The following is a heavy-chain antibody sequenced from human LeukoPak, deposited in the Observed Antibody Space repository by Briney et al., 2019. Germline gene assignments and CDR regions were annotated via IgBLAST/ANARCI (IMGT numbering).Heavy chain of an antibody. J-gene: IGHJ4*02. CDR3: ARGPYITFGRPDKWAY. CDR2: INHSGST. Sequence: SETLSLTCAVYGGSYSGYYWRWMRQPPGKGLEWIGEINHSGSTNYNPSLKSRVTISVDTSKDQFSLKLSSVTAADTAVYYCARGPYITFGRPDKWAYWGQGTLVTVSS. D-gene: IGHD3-16*01. V-gene: IGHV4-34*01. CDR1: GGSYSGYY.